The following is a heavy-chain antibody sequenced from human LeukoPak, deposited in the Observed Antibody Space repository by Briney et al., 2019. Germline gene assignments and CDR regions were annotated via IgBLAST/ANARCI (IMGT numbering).Heavy chain of an antibody. J-gene: IGHJ4*02. CDR2: IYSGGDI. D-gene: IGHD2-15*01. CDR1: GFTVSSTY. V-gene: IGHV3-53*01. Sequence: GGSLRLSCAASGFTVSSTYMSWVRQAPGKGLEWVSVIYSGGDIYYIDSVKGRFTISRDTSKNTLYLQMDSLRAEDTAVYYCASRHCSGGGCYFAGADPFDYWGQGTLVTVSS. CDR3: ASRHCSGGGCYFAGADPFDY.